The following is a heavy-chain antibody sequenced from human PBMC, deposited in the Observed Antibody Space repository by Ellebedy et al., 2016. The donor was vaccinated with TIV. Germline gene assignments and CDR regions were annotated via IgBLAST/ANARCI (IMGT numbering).Heavy chain of an antibody. Sequence: GESLKISCAASGFTFTSYWMHWVRQAPGKGLLWVSRIDSGGSTTTYADSVKGRFTISRDNAKNTVYLQMNGLRAEDTAVYYCTRSLGYYGPRFHLDSWGQGTLVTVSS. CDR3: TRSLGYYGPRFHLDS. V-gene: IGHV3-74*01. CDR1: GFTFTSYW. J-gene: IGHJ4*02. CDR2: IDSGGSTT. D-gene: IGHD3-10*01.